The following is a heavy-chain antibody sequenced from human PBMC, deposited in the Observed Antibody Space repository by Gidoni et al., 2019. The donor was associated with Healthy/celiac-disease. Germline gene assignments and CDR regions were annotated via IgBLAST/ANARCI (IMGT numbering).Heavy chain of an antibody. J-gene: IGHJ4*02. CDR1: GFTFSSYG. V-gene: IGHV3-30*02. D-gene: IGHD4-17*01. CDR2: IRYDGSNK. Sequence: QVQLVESGGGVVQPGGSLRLSCAATGFTFSSYGMHWVRQAQGKGLEWVEFIRYDGSNKYYADSVKGRFTISRDNSKNTLYLQMNSLRAEDTAVYYCAKDPYGDYAFDYWGQGTLVTVSS. CDR3: AKDPYGDYAFDY.